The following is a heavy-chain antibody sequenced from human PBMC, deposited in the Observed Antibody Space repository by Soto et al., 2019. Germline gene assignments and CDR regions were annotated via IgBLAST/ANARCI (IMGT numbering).Heavy chain of an antibody. J-gene: IGHJ4*02. V-gene: IGHV4-34*01. CDR3: ARDKITGLFDY. CDR1: GGSFSGYY. D-gene: IGHD2-8*02. CDR2: INHSGST. Sequence: QVQLQHGGAGLLKPSETMSLTCAVYGGSFSGYYWTWIRQPPGRGLEWIGEINHSGSTNYNPSLKSRVTISVDTSVNQFSLKLTSVTAADTAVYYWARDKITGLFDYWGQGTLVTVSS.